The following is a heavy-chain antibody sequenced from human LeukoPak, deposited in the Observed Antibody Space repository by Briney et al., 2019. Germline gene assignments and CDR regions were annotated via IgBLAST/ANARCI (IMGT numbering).Heavy chain of an antibody. V-gene: IGHV3-66*01. CDR1: GFTVSNNY. Sequence: GGSLRLSCAASGFTVSNNYMSWARQAPGKGLEWVSVIYSANRTSYADSVKGRFTISRDSSKNMLCLQMNSLRAEDTAVYYCARSPPWAPLDYWGQGTLVTVSS. CDR3: ARSPPWAPLDY. J-gene: IGHJ4*02. CDR2: IYSANRT.